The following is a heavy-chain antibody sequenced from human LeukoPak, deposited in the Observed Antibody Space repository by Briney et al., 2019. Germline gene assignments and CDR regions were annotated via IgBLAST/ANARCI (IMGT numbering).Heavy chain of an antibody. J-gene: IGHJ4*02. CDR1: GYRFTSQY. D-gene: IGHD3-10*01. V-gene: IGHV1-46*01. CDR3: ASSVTSGRYIVDY. CDR2: INPSGGTT. Sequence: GASVRVSCTASGYRFTSQYMHWVRQAPGQGLEWRGIINPSGGTTTYTQKFQARVTMTSNTSTSTVYMELSSLRSEDTAVYFCASSVTSGRYIVDYWGQGTLVTVSS.